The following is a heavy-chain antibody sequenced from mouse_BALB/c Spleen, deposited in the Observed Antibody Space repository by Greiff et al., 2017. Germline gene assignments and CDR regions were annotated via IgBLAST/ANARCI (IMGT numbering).Heavy chain of an antibody. D-gene: IGHD3-2*01. Sequence: VQLKQSGAELVRPGSSVKISCKASGYSFSSYWMNWVKQTPGQGLEWIGQIYPGDGDTNYNGKFKGKATLTADKSSSTFYMQVSSLTSEDSAVYFYARDSSEFDYWGQGTLVTVSA. CDR3: ARDSSEFDY. V-gene: IGHV1-80*01. CDR2: IYPGDGDT. CDR1: GYSFSSYW. J-gene: IGHJ3*01.